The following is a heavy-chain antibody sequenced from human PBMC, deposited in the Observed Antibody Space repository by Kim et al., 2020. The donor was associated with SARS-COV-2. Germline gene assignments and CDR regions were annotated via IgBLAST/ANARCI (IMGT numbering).Heavy chain of an antibody. J-gene: IGHJ5*02. CDR1: VYTFTSYG. CDR2: ISAYNGNT. CDR3: ARDGTGYCSSSSCYPVGNWFDP. Sequence: ASVKVSCKASVYTFTSYGINWVRQAPGRGLEWVGWISAYNGNTNYAQNLQDRVTMTTDSSTSTAYMELRSLRSDDTAIYYCARDGTGYCSSSSCYPVGNWFDPWGQGTLVTVSS. V-gene: IGHV1-18*01. D-gene: IGHD2-2*01.